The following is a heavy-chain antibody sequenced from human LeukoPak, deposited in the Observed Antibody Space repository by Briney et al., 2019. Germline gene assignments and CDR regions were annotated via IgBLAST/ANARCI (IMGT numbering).Heavy chain of an antibody. Sequence: GGSLRLSCVASGFSFTSYWMSWVRQAPGKGLEFVANINQDAGTTNYVDSVKGRFTISRDNAENSLYLQLSSLRAEDTALYYCARDPGWSSFDIWGQGIMVTVSS. CDR2: INQDAGTT. V-gene: IGHV3-7*01. J-gene: IGHJ3*02. CDR3: ARDPGWSSFDI. CDR1: GFSFTSYW. D-gene: IGHD2-15*01.